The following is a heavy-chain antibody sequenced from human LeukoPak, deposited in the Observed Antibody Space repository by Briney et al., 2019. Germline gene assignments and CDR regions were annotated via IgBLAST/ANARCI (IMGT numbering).Heavy chain of an antibody. CDR1: GGSISSGGYD. CDR3: ATGYCSSTSCPHNWFDP. Sequence: SETLSPTCTVSGGSISSGGYDWSWIRQHPGKGLEWIGYIYYSGSTYYNPSLKSQITISVDTSKNQFSLKLSSVTAADTAVYYCATGYCSSTSCPHNWFDPWGQGTLVTVSS. V-gene: IGHV4-31*01. D-gene: IGHD2-2*01. CDR2: IYYSGST. J-gene: IGHJ5*02.